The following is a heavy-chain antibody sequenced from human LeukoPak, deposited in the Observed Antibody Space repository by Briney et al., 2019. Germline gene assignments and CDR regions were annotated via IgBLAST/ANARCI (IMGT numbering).Heavy chain of an antibody. D-gene: IGHD2-2*01. Sequence: GGSLRLSCAVSGFTFSDYAMHWVRQAPGKGLEWVASIQSNGNEKYSSDSLKGRFTISRDNSKNTLYLQMNTVRPEDTAVFYCARGVTSWPQGPYHFDYWGQGILTTVSS. CDR1: GFTFSDYA. CDR3: ARGVTSWPQGPYHFDY. CDR2: IQSNGNEK. J-gene: IGHJ4*02. V-gene: IGHV3-30*02.